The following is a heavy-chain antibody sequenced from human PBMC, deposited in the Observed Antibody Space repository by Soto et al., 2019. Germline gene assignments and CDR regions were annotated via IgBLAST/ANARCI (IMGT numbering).Heavy chain of an antibody. Sequence: LRLSCAASGFTFRSYAMSLFRQAPGKGLEWVSAISGSGGSTYYADSVKGRFTISRDNSKDTLYLQMNSLRAEDTAVYYCAKDAYGDDKDAFDIWGQGTMVTVSS. V-gene: IGHV3-23*01. CDR2: ISGSGGST. D-gene: IGHD4-17*01. CDR3: AKDAYGDDKDAFDI. J-gene: IGHJ3*02. CDR1: GFTFRSYA.